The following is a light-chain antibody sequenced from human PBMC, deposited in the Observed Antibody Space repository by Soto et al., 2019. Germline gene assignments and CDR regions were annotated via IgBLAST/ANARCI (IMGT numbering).Light chain of an antibody. J-gene: IGKJ2*01. V-gene: IGKV3D-15*01. CDR1: QSVSSN. CDR2: AAS. Sequence: EIVMTQSPTTLSVSPGERATLSCMASQSVSSNLAWYQQKPGQAPRLLIYAASTRATGIPARFSGSGSGTEFTLTISSLQSEDFAVYYCQQYYNWPPYTLGQGTKVDIK. CDR3: QQYYNWPPYT.